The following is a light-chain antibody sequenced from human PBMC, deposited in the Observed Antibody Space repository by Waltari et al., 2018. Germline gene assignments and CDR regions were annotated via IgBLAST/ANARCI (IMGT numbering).Light chain of an antibody. J-gene: IGKJ2*01. V-gene: IGKV3-20*01. Sequence: PGDRASLSCKASQSLGKNYLAWYQHKPGQAPRLLIYGASSRAAGIPDRFSGSGSGTDFTLTIRRLEPEDFAVYYCQQYASSVLYTFGQGTKLEIK. CDR1: QSLGKNY. CDR2: GAS. CDR3: QQYASSVLYT.